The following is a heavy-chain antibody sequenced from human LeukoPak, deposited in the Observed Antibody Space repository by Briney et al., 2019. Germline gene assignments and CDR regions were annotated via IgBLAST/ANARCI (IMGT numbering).Heavy chain of an antibody. V-gene: IGHV3-7*01. J-gene: IGHJ4*02. D-gene: IGHD3-22*01. CDR3: ARGVLPDSTGSYLDY. CDR1: GFTFSSYS. CDR2: IKQDGSEK. Sequence: GGSLRLSCAASGFTFSSYSMNWVRQAPGKGLEWVAYIKQDGSEKYYVDSGKGRFTISRDNAKNSLYLQMNSLRVEDTAVYYCARGVLPDSTGSYLDYWGQGTLVTVSS.